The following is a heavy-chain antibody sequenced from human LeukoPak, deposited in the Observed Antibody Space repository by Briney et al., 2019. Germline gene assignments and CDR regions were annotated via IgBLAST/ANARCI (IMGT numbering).Heavy chain of an antibody. CDR2: ISGSVGTV. CDR1: GFTFSNYY. Sequence: GGSLRLSCAASGFTFSNYYMNWVRQAPGKGLEWVAYISGSVGTVYYADSVKGRFTISRDNAKNSLFLQMNSLGAEDTAVYYCARLDSDSYYSYMDVWGKGTTVTVSS. D-gene: IGHD3-3*01. V-gene: IGHV3-11*01. J-gene: IGHJ6*03. CDR3: ARLDSDSYYSYMDV.